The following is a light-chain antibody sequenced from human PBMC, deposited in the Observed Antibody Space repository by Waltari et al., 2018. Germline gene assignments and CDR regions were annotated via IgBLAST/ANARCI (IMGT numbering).Light chain of an antibody. J-gene: IGLJ3*02. CDR3: AAWDDSLSGRV. V-gene: IGLV1-47*01. CDR1: SSNIGSNY. CDR2: TSD. Sequence: QSVLTQPPSASGTPGQRVTISCSGSSSNIGSNYVYWYQQLPGTAPKLLIYTSDQRPSGVPGRFSGSKSGTSASLAISGLRSEDEADYYCAAWDDSLSGRVFGGGTKLTVL.